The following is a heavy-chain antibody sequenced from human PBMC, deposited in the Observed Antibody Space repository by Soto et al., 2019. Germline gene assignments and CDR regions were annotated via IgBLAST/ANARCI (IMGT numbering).Heavy chain of an antibody. V-gene: IGHV3-30*18. CDR1: GFTFSSYG. Sequence: QVQLVESGGGVVQSGRSLRLSCAASGFTFSSYGMHWVRQAPGKGLEWVAVISYDGSNKYYADSVKGRFTISRDNSKNTLYLQMNSLRAEDTAVYYCAKDTPPWGSYLSPLDYWGQGTLVTVSS. D-gene: IGHD1-26*01. CDR3: AKDTPPWGSYLSPLDY. CDR2: ISYDGSNK. J-gene: IGHJ4*02.